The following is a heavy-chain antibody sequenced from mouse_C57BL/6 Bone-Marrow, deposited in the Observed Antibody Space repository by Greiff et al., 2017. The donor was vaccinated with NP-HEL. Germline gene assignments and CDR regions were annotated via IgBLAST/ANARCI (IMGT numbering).Heavy chain of an antibody. CDR3: ARGFITTRYYFDY. V-gene: IGHV1-19*01. J-gene: IGHJ2*01. D-gene: IGHD1-1*01. CDR2: INPYNGGT. CDR1: GYTFTDYY. Sequence: EVKLMESGPVLVKPGASVKMSCKASGYTFTDYYMNWVKQSHGKSLEWIGVINPYNGGTSYNQKFKGKATLTVDKSSSTAYMELNSLTSEDSAVYYCARGFITTRYYFDYWGQGTTLTVSS.